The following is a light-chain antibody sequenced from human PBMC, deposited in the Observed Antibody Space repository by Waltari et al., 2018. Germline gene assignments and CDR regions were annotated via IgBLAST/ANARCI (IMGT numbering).Light chain of an antibody. Sequence: QSALTQPPSASGSPGQSVTISCTGTSSDVGGFDYVSWYQQHPGKVPRLMIYEVSKRPSGVPDGFSGSKSGNTASLTVSGLQVEDEADYYCSSFAGSSQMLFGGGTKLTVL. CDR1: SSDVGGFDY. J-gene: IGLJ2*01. V-gene: IGLV2-8*01. CDR3: SSFAGSSQML. CDR2: EVS.